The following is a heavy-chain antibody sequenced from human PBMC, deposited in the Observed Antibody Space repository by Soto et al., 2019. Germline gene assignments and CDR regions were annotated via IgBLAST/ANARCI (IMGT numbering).Heavy chain of an antibody. J-gene: IGHJ6*02. CDR2: MYNTGST. CDR3: ARDPNIVATRRDVYYYYGMDV. D-gene: IGHD5-12*01. Sequence: SETLSLTCTVSGGSISRYYWSWIRQPPWKGLEWIGYMYNTGSTVYNPSFKSRVTISVDTSKNQFSLKLSSVTAADTAVYYCARDPNIVATRRDVYYYYGMDVWGQGTTVTVSS. V-gene: IGHV4-59*01. CDR1: GGSISRYY.